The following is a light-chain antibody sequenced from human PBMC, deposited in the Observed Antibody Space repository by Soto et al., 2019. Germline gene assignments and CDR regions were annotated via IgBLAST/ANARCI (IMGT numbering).Light chain of an antibody. CDR3: QQYDNLPLT. Sequence: IQMTQSPSSLSASVGDRVTITCRASQSISNYLNCYQQKPGKAPKLLIYDASNLETGVPSRFSGSGSGTDFTFTISSLQPEDIATYYCQQYDNLPLTFGGGTNVDIK. CDR2: DAS. V-gene: IGKV1-33*01. J-gene: IGKJ4*01. CDR1: QSISNY.